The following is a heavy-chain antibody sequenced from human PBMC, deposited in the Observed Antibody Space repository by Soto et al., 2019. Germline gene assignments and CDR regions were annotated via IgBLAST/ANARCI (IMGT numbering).Heavy chain of an antibody. Sequence: SVKVSCKASGGTFSSYAISWVRQAPGQGLEWMGGIIPIFGTANYAQKFQGRVTITADKSTSTAYMELSSLRSEDTAVYYCASGGMPGIAVALPFDYWGQGTLVTVSS. V-gene: IGHV1-69*06. D-gene: IGHD6-19*01. J-gene: IGHJ4*02. CDR2: IIPIFGTA. CDR3: ASGGMPGIAVALPFDY. CDR1: GGTFSSYA.